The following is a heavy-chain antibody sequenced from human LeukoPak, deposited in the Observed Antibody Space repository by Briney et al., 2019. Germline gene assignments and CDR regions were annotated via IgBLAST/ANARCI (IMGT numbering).Heavy chain of an antibody. CDR2: ISSSGSTI. CDR1: GFTFSSYE. D-gene: IGHD2-21*02. J-gene: IGHJ4*02. Sequence: GGSLRLSCAASGFTFSSYEMNWVRQAPGKGLEWVSYISSSGSTIYYADSVKGRFTISRDNAKNTLYLQMNSLRAEDTAVYYCARGTVVTAPDYWGQGTLVTVSS. V-gene: IGHV3-48*03. CDR3: ARGTVVTAPDY.